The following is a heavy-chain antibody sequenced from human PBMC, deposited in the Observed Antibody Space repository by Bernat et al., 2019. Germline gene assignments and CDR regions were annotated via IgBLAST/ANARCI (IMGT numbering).Heavy chain of an antibody. D-gene: IGHD2-15*01. J-gene: IGHJ3*02. Sequence: EVQLVETGGGLIQPGGSLRLSCAAFGFTVSSNYMSWVRQAPGKGLEWVSVIYSGGSTYYADSVKGRFTISRDNSKNTLYLQMNSLRAEDTAVYYCARVSEVVAAIDAFDIWGQGTMVTVSS. CDR3: ARVSEVVAAIDAFDI. CDR1: GFTVSSNY. CDR2: IYSGGST. V-gene: IGHV3-53*02.